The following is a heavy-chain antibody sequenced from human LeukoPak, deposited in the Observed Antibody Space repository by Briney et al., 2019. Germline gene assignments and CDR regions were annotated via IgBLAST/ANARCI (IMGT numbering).Heavy chain of an antibody. V-gene: IGHV4-59*01. CDR2: FYNSRRS. CDR1: DDSISDYY. CDR3: ARDYGDYYLDD. Sequence: SETLSLTCTVSDDSISDYYRGWIRQPPGKGLEWIGYFYNSRRSTYNPSLKSRVTISADTSKNHFSLKLNSVTTADTAVYYCARDYGDYYLDDWGQGTLVTVSS. J-gene: IGHJ4*02. D-gene: IGHD4-17*01.